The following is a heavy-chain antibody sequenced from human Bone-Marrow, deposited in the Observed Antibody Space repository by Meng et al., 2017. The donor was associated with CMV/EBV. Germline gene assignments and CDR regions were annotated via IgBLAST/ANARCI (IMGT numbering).Heavy chain of an antibody. V-gene: IGHV3-74*01. Sequence: GESLKISCAASGFIFRTYAMHWVRQAPGKGLVWVSRINSDGSSTSYADSVKGRFTISRDNAKNTLYLQMNSLRAEDTAVYYCARGVRFHPHDYWGQGTLVTVSS. CDR3: ARGVRFHPHDY. D-gene: IGHD3-3*01. CDR1: GFIFRTYA. J-gene: IGHJ4*02. CDR2: INSDGSST.